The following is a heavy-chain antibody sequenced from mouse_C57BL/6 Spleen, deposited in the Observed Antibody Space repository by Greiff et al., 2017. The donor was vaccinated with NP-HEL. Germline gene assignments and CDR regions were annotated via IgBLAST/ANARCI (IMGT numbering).Heavy chain of an antibody. D-gene: IGHD2-5*01. V-gene: IGHV1-14*01. J-gene: IGHJ3*01. Sequence: EVQLQQSGPELVKPGASVKMSCKASGYTFTSYVMHWVKQKPGQGLEWIGYIYPYNDGTKYNEKFKGKATLTSDKSSSTAYMELSSLTSEDSAVYYCAKEGSNYGGFAYWGQGTLVTVSA. CDR1: GYTFTSYV. CDR3: AKEGSNYGGFAY. CDR2: IYPYNDGT.